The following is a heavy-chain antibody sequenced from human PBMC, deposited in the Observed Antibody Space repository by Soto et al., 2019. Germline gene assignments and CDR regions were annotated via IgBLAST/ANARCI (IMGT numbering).Heavy chain of an antibody. V-gene: IGHV3-74*03. D-gene: IGHD3-10*02. Sequence: PGGSLRLSCAASGLTVGGYWMDWGREAPGKGLEWVSRIKNDGSGTTYADSVTVRFPISRANAKTTVYLQMDSLRVEDTAVYYCGRNAIFVRGVPDEYWGQGTPVTVSS. CDR1: GLTVGGYW. CDR3: GRNAIFVRGVPDEY. J-gene: IGHJ4*02. CDR2: IKNDGSGT.